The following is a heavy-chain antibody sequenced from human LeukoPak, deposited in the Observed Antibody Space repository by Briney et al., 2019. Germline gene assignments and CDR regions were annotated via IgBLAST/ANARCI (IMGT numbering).Heavy chain of an antibody. CDR3: ARDGFDEGLYFDY. Sequence: GGSLRLSCAASGFTFSSHWMSWVRQAPGKGLERVAHINQDGSEKYYVDAVKGRFIISRDNAKNSLYLQVNSLRAEDTAVYYCARDGFDEGLYFDYWGQGNLVTVSS. CDR2: INQDGSEK. V-gene: IGHV3-7*01. CDR1: GFTFSSHW. J-gene: IGHJ4*02. D-gene: IGHD3-9*01.